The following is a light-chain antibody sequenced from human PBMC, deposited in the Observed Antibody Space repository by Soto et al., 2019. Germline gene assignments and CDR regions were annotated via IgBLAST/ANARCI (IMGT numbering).Light chain of an antibody. CDR3: AAWDDSLNARGV. CDR2: NNN. Sequence: QSVRTQPPSESWTPGQRVTISCSGSRSNIGNNAVSWYQQLPGTAPKLLIYNNNQRPSGVPDRFSGSKSGTSASLAISGLQSEDEADHYCAAWDDSLNARGVFGGGTKLTFL. J-gene: IGLJ3*02. CDR1: RSNIGNNA. V-gene: IGLV1-44*01.